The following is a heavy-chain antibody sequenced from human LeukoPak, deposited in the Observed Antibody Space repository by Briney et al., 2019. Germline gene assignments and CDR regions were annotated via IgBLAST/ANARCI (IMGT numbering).Heavy chain of an antibody. CDR1: GFTFSSYW. D-gene: IGHD2-2*01. J-gene: IGHJ6*02. CDR3: ARGGLVVPAAIFRAYYYYGMDV. CDR2: INSDGSST. Sequence: GGSLRLSCAASGFTFSSYWMHWVRQAAGKGLVWVSRINSDGSSTSYADSVKGRFTISRDNAKNTLYLQMNSLRAEDTAVYYCARGGLVVPAAIFRAYYYYGMDVWGQGTTVTVSS. V-gene: IGHV3-74*01.